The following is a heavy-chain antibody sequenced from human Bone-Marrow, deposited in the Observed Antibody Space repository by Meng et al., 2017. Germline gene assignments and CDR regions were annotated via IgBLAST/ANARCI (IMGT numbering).Heavy chain of an antibody. V-gene: IGHV1-8*03. CDR1: GYTFTSYD. CDR2: MNPNSGNT. Sequence: ASVKVSCKASGYTFTSYDINWVRQATGQGLEWMGWMNPNSGNTGYAQKFQGRVTITRNTSISTAYMELSSLRSEDRAVYYCARGPTRYFRPGYYYYGMDVWGQGTTVTVSS. J-gene: IGHJ6*02. CDR3: ARGPTRYFRPGYYYYGMDV. D-gene: IGHD5-12*01.